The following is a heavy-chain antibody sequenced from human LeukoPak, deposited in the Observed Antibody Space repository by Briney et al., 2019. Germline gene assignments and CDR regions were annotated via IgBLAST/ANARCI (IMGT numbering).Heavy chain of an antibody. V-gene: IGHV1-69*05. CDR1: GGTFSSYA. CDR3: ARESQYSYGSYY. J-gene: IGHJ4*02. CDR2: IIPIFGTA. Sequence: SVKVSCKASGGTFSSYAISWVRQAPGQGLEWRGRIIPIFGTANYAQKFQGRVTITTDESTSTAYMELSSLRSEDTAVYYCARESQYSYGSYYWGQGTLVTVSS. D-gene: IGHD5-18*01.